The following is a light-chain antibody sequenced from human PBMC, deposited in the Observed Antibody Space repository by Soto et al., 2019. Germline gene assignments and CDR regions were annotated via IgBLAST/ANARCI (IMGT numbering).Light chain of an antibody. J-gene: IGLJ3*02. CDR1: SSNIGMYNF. V-gene: IGLV2-23*02. CDR3: CSHGGGRTGV. CDR2: EVT. Sequence: QSALTQPASVSGSPGQSITISCTGTSSNIGMYNFVSWYQQHPGKAPKLLIYEVTKRPSGVSDRFSASKSGNTASLTISGLQAEDEADYYCCSHGGGRTGVFGGGTKLTVL.